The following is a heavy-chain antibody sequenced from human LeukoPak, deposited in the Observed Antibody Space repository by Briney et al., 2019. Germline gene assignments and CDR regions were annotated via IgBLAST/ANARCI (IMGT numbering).Heavy chain of an antibody. D-gene: IGHD5-12*01. V-gene: IGHV3-23*01. CDR3: AKDSSYGRVYYFDY. CDR2: ISGSGGST. CDR1: GFTFSSYA. J-gene: IGHJ4*02. Sequence: GGSLGLSCAASGFTFSSYAMSWVRQAPGKGLEWVSAISGSGGSTYYADSVKGRFTISRDNSKNTLYLQMNSLRAEDTAVYYCAKDSSYGRVYYFDYWGREPWSPSPQ.